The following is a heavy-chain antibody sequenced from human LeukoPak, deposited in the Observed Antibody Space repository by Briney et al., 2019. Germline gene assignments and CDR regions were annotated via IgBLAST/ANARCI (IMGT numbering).Heavy chain of an antibody. V-gene: IGHV3-23*01. CDR1: GFTFSSYA. CDR2: ISGSGGST. CDR3: XXXXXXXXDFWSGPHDY. Sequence: GGSLRLSCAASGFTFSSYAMSWVRQAPGKGLEWVSAISGSGGSTYYADSVKGRFTISRDNSKNTLYLQMNSLRAEDTAVYYXXXXXXXXXDFWSGPHDYWGQGTLVTVSS. D-gene: IGHD3-3*01. J-gene: IGHJ4*02.